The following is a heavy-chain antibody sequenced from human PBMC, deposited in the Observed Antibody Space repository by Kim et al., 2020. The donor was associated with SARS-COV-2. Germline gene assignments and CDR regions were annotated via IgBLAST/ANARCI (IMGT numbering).Heavy chain of an antibody. Sequence: ASVKVSCKATGYTFTGYYMHWVRPAPSQGLEWMGRINPNSGGTNYAQKFQGRVTMTRDTSISTAYMELSSLRSDDTAVYYCVCGYYRPTPPGTFDVWGQGTMVTVSS. CDR3: VCGYYRPTPPGTFDV. CDR2: INPNSGGT. CDR1: GYTFTGYY. V-gene: IGHV1-2*06. J-gene: IGHJ3*01. D-gene: IGHD3-22*01.